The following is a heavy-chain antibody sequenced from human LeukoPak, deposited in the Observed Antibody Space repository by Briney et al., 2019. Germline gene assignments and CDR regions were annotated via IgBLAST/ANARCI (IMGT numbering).Heavy chain of an antibody. J-gene: IGHJ4*02. CDR1: GGSISSYY. D-gene: IGHD5-12*01. CDR2: IHISGDT. CDR3: ARERRGYSGYDSVDY. Sequence: SETLSLTCTVSGGSISSYYWSWIRQPAGKGLEWIGRIHISGDTNYNPSLKSRVTMSLDTSKNQFSLKLNSVTAADTAVYYCARERRGYSGYDSVDYWGQGTLVTVSS. V-gene: IGHV4-4*07.